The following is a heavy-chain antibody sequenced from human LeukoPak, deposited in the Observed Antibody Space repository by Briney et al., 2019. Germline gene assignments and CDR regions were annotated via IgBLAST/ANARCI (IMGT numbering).Heavy chain of an antibody. D-gene: IGHD2-15*01. CDR2: IRYDGSNK. V-gene: IGHV3-30*02. J-gene: IGHJ2*01. CDR1: GFTFSNYG. CDR3: AKDGGSPNWYFDL. Sequence: VGSLRLPCAASGFTFSNYGMHWVRQAPGKGLEWVAFIRYDGSNKYYADSVKGRFTISRDNSKNTLYLQMNSLRPEDTAVYYCAKDGGSPNWYFDLWGRGTLVTVSS.